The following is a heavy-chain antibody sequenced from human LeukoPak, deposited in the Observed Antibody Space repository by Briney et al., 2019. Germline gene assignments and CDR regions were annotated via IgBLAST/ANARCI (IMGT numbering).Heavy chain of an antibody. CDR1: GFTFSDYY. J-gene: IGHJ6*03. CDR3: ARVGYDFWSGYYPTNYYYYMDV. CDR2: ISSSGSTI. V-gene: IGHV3-11*04. Sequence: GGSLRLSCAASGFTFSDYYMSRIRQAPGKGLEWVSYISSSGSTIYYADSVKGRFTISRDNAKNSLYLQMNSLRAEDTAVYYCARVGYDFWSGYYPTNYYYYMDVWGKGTTVTVSS. D-gene: IGHD3-3*01.